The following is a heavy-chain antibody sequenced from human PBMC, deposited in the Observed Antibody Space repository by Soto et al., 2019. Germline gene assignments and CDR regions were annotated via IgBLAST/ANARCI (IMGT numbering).Heavy chain of an antibody. Sequence: SETLSLTCAVYDGSFSPSFCRWVRQPPGKGLEWIGEINHSGGTIYNPSLKSRVTISGDTSNNQFSLKLTSVTAADTAVYYCAFSTMPRTRDLVYWAQGTLVTVSS. V-gene: IGHV4-34*01. CDR1: DGSFSPSF. CDR2: INHSGGT. J-gene: IGHJ4*02. D-gene: IGHD2-2*01. CDR3: AFSTMPRTRDLVY.